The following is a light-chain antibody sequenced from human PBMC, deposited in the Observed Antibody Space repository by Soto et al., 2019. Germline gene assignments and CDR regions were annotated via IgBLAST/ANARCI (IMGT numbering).Light chain of an antibody. CDR3: QQRSNWTLYP. CDR1: QSVSNY. CDR2: DAS. V-gene: IGKV3-11*01. J-gene: IGKJ2*01. Sequence: ELVLTQSPATMYFSPGERATLSCRASQSVSNYLAWSQQKPGQVPRPLIDDASHRATGIPARFSGSRSGTDFTVPISCLEAEDLAVYYCQQRSNWTLYPFGQGTTLEI.